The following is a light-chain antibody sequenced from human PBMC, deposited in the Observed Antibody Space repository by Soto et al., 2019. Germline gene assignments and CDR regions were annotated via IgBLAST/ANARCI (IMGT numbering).Light chain of an antibody. CDR1: SSDIGGYNY. Sequence: QSALTQPRSVSGSPGQSVTISCSGTSSDIGGYNYVTWYQQHPGNVPKLLIYDVTKRPSGVPDRFSGSKSGNTASLTISGLQAEDEADYYCCSYAGSYTLIFGGGTKLTVL. J-gene: IGLJ2*01. CDR3: CSYAGSYTLI. V-gene: IGLV2-11*01. CDR2: DVT.